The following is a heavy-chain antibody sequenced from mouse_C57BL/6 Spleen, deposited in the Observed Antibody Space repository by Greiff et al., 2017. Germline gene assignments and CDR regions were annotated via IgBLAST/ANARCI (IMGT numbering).Heavy chain of an antibody. J-gene: IGHJ4*01. V-gene: IGHV1-22*01. CDR2: INPNNGGT. CDR1: GYTFTDYN. D-gene: IGHD1-1*01. CDR3: ARFTTVVAPSFDY. Sequence: VQLQQSGPELVKPGASVKMSCKASGYTFTDYNMHWVKQSHGKSLEWIGYINPNNGGTSYNQKFKGKATLTVNKSSSTAYMELRSLTSEDSAVYYCARFTTVVAPSFDYWGQGTSVTVSS.